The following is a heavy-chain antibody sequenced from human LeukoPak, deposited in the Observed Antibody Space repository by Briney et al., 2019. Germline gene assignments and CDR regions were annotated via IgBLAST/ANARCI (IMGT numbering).Heavy chain of an antibody. V-gene: IGHV3-23*01. CDR2: IINSGDT. CDR3: AKMKGHPLPKYYMDV. Sequence: GGSLRLSCAASGFTFSNFAMSWVRRTPGKGLEWVSGIINSGDTLYGDSVKGRFTISRDNSKNTLYLEMSSLRAEDTAIYYCAKMKGHPLPKYYMDVWGQGTTVTVSS. CDR1: GFTFSNFA. D-gene: IGHD1-26*01. J-gene: IGHJ6*01.